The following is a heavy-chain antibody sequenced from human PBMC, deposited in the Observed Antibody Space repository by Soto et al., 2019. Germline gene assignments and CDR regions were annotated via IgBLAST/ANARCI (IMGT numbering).Heavy chain of an antibody. CDR3: ARGMHSGTTVTFFWFDP. Sequence: QVQLQESGPGLVKPSQTLSLTCTVSGGSISSGGYYWSWIRQHPGKGLEWIGYIYYSGSTYYNPSLKSRVTMSVDTSKNQFSLKLSSVTAADTAVYYCARGMHSGTTVTFFWFDPWGQGTLVTVSS. V-gene: IGHV4-31*03. CDR2: IYYSGST. J-gene: IGHJ5*02. CDR1: GGSISSGGYY. D-gene: IGHD4-17*01.